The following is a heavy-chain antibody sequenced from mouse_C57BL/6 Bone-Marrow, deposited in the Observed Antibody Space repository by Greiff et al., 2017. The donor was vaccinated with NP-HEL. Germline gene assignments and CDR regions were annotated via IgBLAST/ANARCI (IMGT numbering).Heavy chain of an antibody. Sequence: EVKVVESGGGLVQPGGSLKLSCAASGFTFSDYYMYWVRQTPEKRLEWVAYISNGGGSTYYPDTVKGRFTISRDNAKNTLYLQMSRLKSEDTAMYYCARLTVVATGYFDVWGTGTTVTVSS. J-gene: IGHJ1*03. CDR3: ARLTVVATGYFDV. CDR2: ISNGGGST. CDR1: GFTFSDYY. D-gene: IGHD1-1*01. V-gene: IGHV5-12*01.